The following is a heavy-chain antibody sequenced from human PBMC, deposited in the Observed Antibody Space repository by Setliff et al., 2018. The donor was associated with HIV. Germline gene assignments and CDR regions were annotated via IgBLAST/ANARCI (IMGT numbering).Heavy chain of an antibody. Sequence: SETLSLNCAVYGGSFSEYYWSWIRQSPGKGLEWIGEINHSGSTHYNPPLKSRATISVDTSKNQFSLRLNSVTAADTAVYYCARGSTLLPGYSDRWEYFYMDVWGKGTTFTVSS. CDR1: GGSFSEYY. V-gene: IGHV4-34*01. CDR2: INHSGST. D-gene: IGHD5-12*01. CDR3: ARGSTLLPGYSDRWEYFYMDV. J-gene: IGHJ6*03.